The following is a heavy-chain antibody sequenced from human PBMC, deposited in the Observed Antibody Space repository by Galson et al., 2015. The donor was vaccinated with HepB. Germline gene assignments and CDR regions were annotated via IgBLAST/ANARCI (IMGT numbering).Heavy chain of an antibody. J-gene: IGHJ4*02. D-gene: IGHD1-14*01. CDR1: GFTFSDYY. CDR3: TRVLMTTKHPLDY. V-gene: IGHV3-72*01. CDR2: SKTKAKRYTT. Sequence: SLRLSCAASGFTFSDYYMDWVRQAPGKGLEWVGRSKTKAKRYTTEYAASVQGRFTISRDDSGSSVFLQMNSMKTEDTAVYFCTRVLMTTKHPLDYWCQGSLFSVSS.